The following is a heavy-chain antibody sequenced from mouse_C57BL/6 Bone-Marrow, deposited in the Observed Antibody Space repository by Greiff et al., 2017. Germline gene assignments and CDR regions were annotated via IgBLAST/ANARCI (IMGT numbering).Heavy chain of an antibody. Sequence: VQLQQSGAELVRPGASVKLSCTASGFNIKDDYMHWVKQRPEQGLEWIGWIDPENGDTEYASQFQGKATITADTASNTAYLQLSSLTSEDTAVYYCTTDGYYMAYWGQGTLVTVSA. CDR2: IDPENGDT. CDR3: TTDGYYMAY. D-gene: IGHD2-3*01. J-gene: IGHJ3*01. V-gene: IGHV14-4*01. CDR1: GFNIKDDY.